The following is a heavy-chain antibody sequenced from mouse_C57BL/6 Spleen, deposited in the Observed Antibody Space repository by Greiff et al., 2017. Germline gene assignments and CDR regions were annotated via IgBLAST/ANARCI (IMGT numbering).Heavy chain of an antibody. J-gene: IGHJ3*01. CDR3: AREGGYGNYVFAY. CDR2: IHPNSGST. D-gene: IGHD2-1*01. V-gene: IGHV1-64*01. Sequence: VQLQQPGAELVKPGASVKLSCKASGYTFTSYWMHWVKQRPGQGLEWIGMIHPNSGSTNYNEKFKSKATLTVDKSSSTAYMQLSSLTSEDSAVYYCAREGGYGNYVFAYWGQGTLATVSA. CDR1: GYTFTSYW.